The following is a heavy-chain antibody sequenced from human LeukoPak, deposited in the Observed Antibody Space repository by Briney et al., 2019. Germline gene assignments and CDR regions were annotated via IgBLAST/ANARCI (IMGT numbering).Heavy chain of an antibody. J-gene: IGHJ6*03. CDR3: ARVRGGSDYYYYYMDV. V-gene: IGHV4-59*01. D-gene: IGHD3-10*01. CDR1: GGSISSYY. CDR2: IYYSGST. Sequence: SETLSPTCTVSGGSISSYYWSWIRQPPGKGLEWIGYIYYSGSTNYNPSLKSRVTISVDTSKNQFSLKLSSVTAADTVVYYCARVRGGSDYYYYYMDVWGKGTTVTVSS.